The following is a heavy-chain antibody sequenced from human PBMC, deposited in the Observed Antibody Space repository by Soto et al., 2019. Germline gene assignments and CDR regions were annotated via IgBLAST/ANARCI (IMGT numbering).Heavy chain of an antibody. CDR1: GFSFSSYA. Sequence: GGSLRLSWVGSGFSFSSYAMNWVRQAPGQGLEWVSGISGSGGTTFYADSVKGRFTISRDNSKNTLYLQMSSLRAEDTAVYYCAKDLGYTSSWYYALHIWGQGTMVTVSS. V-gene: IGHV3-23*01. D-gene: IGHD6-13*01. J-gene: IGHJ3*02. CDR3: AKDLGYTSSWYYALHI. CDR2: ISGSGGTT.